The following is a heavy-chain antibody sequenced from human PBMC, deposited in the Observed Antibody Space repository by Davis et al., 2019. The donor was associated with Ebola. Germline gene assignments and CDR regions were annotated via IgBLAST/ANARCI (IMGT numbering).Heavy chain of an antibody. CDR1: GFTFSSYS. Sequence: SLKISCAASGFTFSSYSMNWVRQAPGKGLEWVTSLSWNSDSIGYADSVKGRFTVSRDNAKHSLYLQMNSLRAEDTALYYCARGRGAYSSSGVAYWGQGTLVTVSS. CDR3: ARGRGAYSSSGVAY. D-gene: IGHD6-6*01. V-gene: IGHV3-9*01. J-gene: IGHJ4*02. CDR2: LSWNSDSI.